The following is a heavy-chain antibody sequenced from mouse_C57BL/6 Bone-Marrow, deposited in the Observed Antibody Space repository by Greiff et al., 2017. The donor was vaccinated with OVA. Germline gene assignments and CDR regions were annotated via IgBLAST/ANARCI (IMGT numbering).Heavy chain of an antibody. Sequence: QVQLQQSGPELVKPGASVKISCKASGYAFSSSWMNWVKQRPGKGLEWIGRIYPGDGDTNYNGKFKGKATLSADKSSSTAYMQLSSLTSEDSAVYFCARDPYDGYLSWFAYWGQGTLVTVSA. CDR2: IYPGDGDT. V-gene: IGHV1-82*01. D-gene: IGHD2-3*01. CDR3: ARDPYDGYLSWFAY. J-gene: IGHJ3*01. CDR1: GYAFSSSW.